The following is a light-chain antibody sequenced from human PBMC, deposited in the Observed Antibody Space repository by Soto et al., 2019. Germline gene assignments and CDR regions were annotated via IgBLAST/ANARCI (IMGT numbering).Light chain of an antibody. J-gene: IGLJ1*01. CDR1: SSDVGGYNY. Sequence: QSARTQPRSVSGSPGQSVTISCTGTSSDVGGYNYVSWYQQHPGKAPKLMIYDVSTRPSGVPDRFSGSKSGNTASLTISGLQAEDEADYYCCSYAGSYTLYVFGTGTKVTVL. CDR3: CSYAGSYTLYV. CDR2: DVS. V-gene: IGLV2-11*01.